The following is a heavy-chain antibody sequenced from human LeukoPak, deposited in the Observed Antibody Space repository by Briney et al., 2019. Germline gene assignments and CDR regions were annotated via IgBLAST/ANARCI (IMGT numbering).Heavy chain of an antibody. CDR3: AREGRGYDILTGFPSNWFDP. CDR1: GFTFSSYW. D-gene: IGHD3-9*01. CDR2: INSDGSST. Sequence: PGGSLRLSCAASGFTFSSYWMHWVRQAPGKGLVWVSRINSDGSSTSYADSVKGRFTISRDNAKNTLYLQMNSLRAEDTAVYYCAREGRGYDILTGFPSNWFDPWGQGTLVTVSS. J-gene: IGHJ5*02. V-gene: IGHV3-74*01.